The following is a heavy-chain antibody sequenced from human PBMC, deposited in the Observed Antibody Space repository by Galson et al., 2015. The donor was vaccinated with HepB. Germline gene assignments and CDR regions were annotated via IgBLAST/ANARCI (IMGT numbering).Heavy chain of an antibody. CDR1: GFTVSDNH. CDR3: AIDLFGVVRFDP. V-gene: IGHV3-53*01. Sequence: SLRLSCAASGFTVSDNHMSWVRQAPGKGLEWVSGIYMGGTKYYADSVKGRFTISRDNTKNTLYLQMISLRAEDTAVYYCAIDLFGVVRFDPWGQGTLVTVSS. D-gene: IGHD3-3*01. CDR2: IYMGGTK. J-gene: IGHJ5*02.